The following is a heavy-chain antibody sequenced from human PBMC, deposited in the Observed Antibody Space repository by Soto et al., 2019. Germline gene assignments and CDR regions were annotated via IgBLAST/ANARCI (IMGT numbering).Heavy chain of an antibody. J-gene: IGHJ3*02. CDR2: MNPNSGNT. CDR3: ASRLLWFGELLSDAFDI. Sequence: QAQLVQSGAEVKKPGASVKVSCKASGYTFTSYDINWVRQATGQGLEWMGWMNPNSGNTGYAQKFQGRVTMTRNTSISTAYMELSSLRSEDTAVYYCASRLLWFGELLSDAFDIWGQGTMVTVSS. V-gene: IGHV1-8*01. CDR1: GYTFTSYD. D-gene: IGHD3-10*01.